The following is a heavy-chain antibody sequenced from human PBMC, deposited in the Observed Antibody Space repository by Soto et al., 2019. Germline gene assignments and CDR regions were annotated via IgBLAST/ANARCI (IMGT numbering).Heavy chain of an antibody. CDR3: AKVLTYYYCGMDV. Sequence: EVQLLESGGGLEQPGRSLRLSCAASGFTFSSNAMSWVRQAPGKGPEWVSSISDSGGSTYYPDSVKGRFTISRDNSKNTLYLQMNSLRAEDTAVYYCAKVLTYYYCGMDVWGQGTTVTVSS. V-gene: IGHV3-23*01. J-gene: IGHJ6*02. CDR2: ISDSGGST. CDR1: GFTFSSNA.